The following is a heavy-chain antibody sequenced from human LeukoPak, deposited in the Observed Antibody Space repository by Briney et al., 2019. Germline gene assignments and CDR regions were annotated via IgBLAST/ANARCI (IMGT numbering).Heavy chain of an antibody. Sequence: GESLKISCKGSGYSFSRNWIAWVRQMPGKGLEWMGIIYPGDSDTRYSPSFQGQVTVSADKSISTAYLQWSSLKASDTAVYYCARGRRFGELSHPTYYFDYWGQGTQVTVSS. J-gene: IGHJ4*02. V-gene: IGHV5-51*01. D-gene: IGHD3-10*01. CDR1: GYSFSRNW. CDR2: IYPGDSDT. CDR3: ARGRRFGELSHPTYYFDY.